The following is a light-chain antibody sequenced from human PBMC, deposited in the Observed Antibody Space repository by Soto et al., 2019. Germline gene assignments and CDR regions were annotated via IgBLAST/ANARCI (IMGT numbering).Light chain of an antibody. Sequence: DIQMTQSPSSVSASVGDRVTITCRASQGIGTWLAWYQQKPGKAPNLLISGASSLQSGVPSRFSGSGSGTDFTLTLSSLQPEDFATYYCQQANSFPRTFGQGSRVPIK. CDR2: GAS. CDR3: QQANSFPRT. V-gene: IGKV1-12*01. J-gene: IGKJ1*01. CDR1: QGIGTW.